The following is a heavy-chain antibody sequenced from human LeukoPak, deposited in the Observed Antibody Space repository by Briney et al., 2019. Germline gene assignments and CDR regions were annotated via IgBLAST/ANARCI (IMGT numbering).Heavy chain of an antibody. V-gene: IGHV1-24*01. CDR3: ATDPYSSSPGGY. Sequence: GASVKVSCKVSGYTLTELSMHWGRQAPGKGLEWMGGFDPEDGETIYAQKVQGTGTMTEDTSTDPAYMELSSLRSEDKAVYYCATDPYSSSPGGYWGQGTLVTVSS. D-gene: IGHD6-13*01. CDR1: GYTLTELS. J-gene: IGHJ4*02. CDR2: FDPEDGET.